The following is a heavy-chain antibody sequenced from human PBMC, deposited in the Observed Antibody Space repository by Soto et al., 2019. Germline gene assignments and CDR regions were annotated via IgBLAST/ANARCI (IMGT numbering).Heavy chain of an antibody. D-gene: IGHD3-9*01. Sequence: QVQLLESGPGLVKPSETLSLTCTVSGGSISSYYWSWIRQPPGKGLEWIGYIYYSGSTNYNPSLKSRVTISVDTSKNQFSLKLSSVTAADTAVYYCARHLKLNWFDPWGQGTLVTVSS. J-gene: IGHJ5*02. CDR3: ARHLKLNWFDP. CDR1: GGSISSYY. V-gene: IGHV4-59*08. CDR2: IYYSGST.